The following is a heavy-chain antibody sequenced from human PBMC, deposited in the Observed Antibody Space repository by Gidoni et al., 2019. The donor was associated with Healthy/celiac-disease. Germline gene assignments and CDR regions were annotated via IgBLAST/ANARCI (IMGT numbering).Heavy chain of an antibody. D-gene: IGHD3-3*01. CDR3: ARVSGYYDFWSGYSPRGGWFDP. CDR1: GYTFTSYG. Sequence: QVQLVQSGAEVKKPGASVKVSCKASGYTFTSYGISWVRQAPGQGLEWMGWISAYNGNTNYAQKLQGRVTMTTDTATSTAYMELRSLRSDDTAVYYCARVSGYYDFWSGYSPRGGWFDPWGQGTLVTVSS. J-gene: IGHJ5*02. CDR2: ISAYNGNT. V-gene: IGHV1-18*01.